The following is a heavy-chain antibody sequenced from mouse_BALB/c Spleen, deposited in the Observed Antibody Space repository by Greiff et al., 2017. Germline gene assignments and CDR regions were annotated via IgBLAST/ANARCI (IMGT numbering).Heavy chain of an antibody. Sequence: VQLKQSGAELVKPGASVKLSCTASGFNIKDTYMHWVKQRPEQGLEWIGRIDPANGNTKYDPKFQGKATITADTSSNTAYLQLSSLTSEDTAVYYCARSGLIYAMDYWGQGTSVTVSS. CDR2: IDPANGNT. J-gene: IGHJ4*01. D-gene: IGHD3-1*01. CDR1: GFNIKDTY. V-gene: IGHV14-3*02. CDR3: ARSGLIYAMDY.